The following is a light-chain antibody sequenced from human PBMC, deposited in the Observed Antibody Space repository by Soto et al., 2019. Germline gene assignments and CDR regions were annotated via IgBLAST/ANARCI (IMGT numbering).Light chain of an antibody. J-gene: IGKJ2*01. V-gene: IGKV3-20*01. CDR3: QHYGNSPPFT. CDR1: QSVSSSY. Sequence: EIVLTQSPGTLSLSPGERATLSCRASQSVSSSYLAWYQQKPGQAPRLLIYGASSRATGMPDRFSGSGSGTDFTLTISRLEPEDFAVYFCQHYGNSPPFTFGQGTKVEIK. CDR2: GAS.